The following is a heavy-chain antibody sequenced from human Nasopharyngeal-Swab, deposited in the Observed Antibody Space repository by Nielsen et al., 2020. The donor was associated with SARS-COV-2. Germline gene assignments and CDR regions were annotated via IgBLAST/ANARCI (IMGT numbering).Heavy chain of an antibody. CDR2: VYSGGST. Sequence: GESLKISCAASGIFVSGNYMNWVRQAPGMGLEWVSVVYSGGSTFYADPVKGGFTISRDNSKNTLYLQMNNLRPEDTAMYYCASPVFGVVSDAFDLWGQGTMVTVSS. CDR3: ASPVFGVVSDAFDL. D-gene: IGHD3-3*01. J-gene: IGHJ3*01. CDR1: GIFVSGNY. V-gene: IGHV3-53*01.